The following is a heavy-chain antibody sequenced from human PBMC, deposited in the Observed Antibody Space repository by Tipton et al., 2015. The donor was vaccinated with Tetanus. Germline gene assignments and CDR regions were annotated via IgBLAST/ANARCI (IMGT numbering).Heavy chain of an antibody. V-gene: IGHV4-61*01. Sequence: LRLSCTVSGASVRSGWHYWSWIRQPPGKGLEWIGYISDGGRTNYNPSIKSRLTISVNTSKNQFSLKLSSVTAEDTAVFYCASRDRELGKFDFWGQGALVTVSS. J-gene: IGHJ4*02. CDR1: GASVRSGWHY. D-gene: IGHD7-27*01. CDR2: ISDGGRT. CDR3: ASRDRELGKFDF.